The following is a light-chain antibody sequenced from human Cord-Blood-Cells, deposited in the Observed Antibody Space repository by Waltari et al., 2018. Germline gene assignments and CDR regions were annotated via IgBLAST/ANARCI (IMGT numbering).Light chain of an antibody. CDR1: SSDGGGYNY. J-gene: IGLJ2*01. Sequence: QSALTQPRPVSGSPGQSVTISRTGISSDGGGYNYVSWYQQHPGKAPKLMIYDVSKRPSGVPDRFSGSKSGNTASLTISGLQAEDEADYYCCSYAGSYVVFGGGTKLTVL. V-gene: IGLV2-11*01. CDR2: DVS. CDR3: CSYAGSYVV.